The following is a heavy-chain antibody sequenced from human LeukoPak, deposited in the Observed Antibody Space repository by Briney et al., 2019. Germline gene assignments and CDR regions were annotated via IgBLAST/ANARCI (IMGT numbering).Heavy chain of an antibody. Sequence: PGGSLRLSCAASGFTFSSYEMNWVRQAPGKGLEWVSYISSSGSTTYYADSVKGRFTISRDNSMNTLYLQMNSLRAEDTAVYYCARVVPPIDYGSGSYFWDPYYFDYWGQGTLVTVSS. V-gene: IGHV3-48*03. J-gene: IGHJ4*02. D-gene: IGHD3-10*01. CDR3: ARVVPPIDYGSGSYFWDPYYFDY. CDR1: GFTFSSYE. CDR2: ISSSGSTT.